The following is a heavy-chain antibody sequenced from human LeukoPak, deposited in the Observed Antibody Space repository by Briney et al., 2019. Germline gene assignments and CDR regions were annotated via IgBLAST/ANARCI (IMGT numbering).Heavy chain of an antibody. V-gene: IGHV5-51*01. CDR2: IYPGDSDT. D-gene: IGHD5-24*01. J-gene: IGHJ4*02. CDR3: ARARLRWLQADY. Sequence: PGESLKISCQASGYIFTNYWIGWVRQMPGKGLECMGIIYPGDSDTRYNPSFQGQVTISADKSISTAYLQLSSLQASDTAMYFCARARLRWLQADYWGQGTVVTVSS. CDR1: GYIFTNYW.